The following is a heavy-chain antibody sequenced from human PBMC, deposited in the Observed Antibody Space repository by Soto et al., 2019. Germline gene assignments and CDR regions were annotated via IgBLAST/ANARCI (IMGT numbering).Heavy chain of an antibody. CDR2: IYYSGST. CDR3: ARDHPHSYGVYYFDY. D-gene: IGHD5-18*01. Sequence: SETLSLTCTVSGGSISSYYWSWIRQPPGKGLEWIGYIYYSGSTNYNPSLQSRVTISADTSKNQVSLKVNSVTAADTAVYYCARDHPHSYGVYYFDYWGQGTPVTVSS. CDR1: GGSISSYY. V-gene: IGHV4-59*01. J-gene: IGHJ4*02.